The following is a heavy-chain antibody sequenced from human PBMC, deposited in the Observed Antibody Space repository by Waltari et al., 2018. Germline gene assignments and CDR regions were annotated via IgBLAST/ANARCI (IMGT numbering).Heavy chain of an antibody. Sequence: QVQLVQSGAEVKKPGASVKVSCKASGYTFTSYAMHWVRQAPGQRLEWMGWINDGNGNTKYSMKVQGRVTITRDTSASTAYMELSSLRSEDTAVYYCARNGRYCSSTSCFAWFDPWGQGTLVTVSS. CDR3: ARNGRYCSSTSCFAWFDP. D-gene: IGHD2-2*01. J-gene: IGHJ5*02. CDR2: INDGNGNT. CDR1: GYTFTSYA. V-gene: IGHV1-3*01.